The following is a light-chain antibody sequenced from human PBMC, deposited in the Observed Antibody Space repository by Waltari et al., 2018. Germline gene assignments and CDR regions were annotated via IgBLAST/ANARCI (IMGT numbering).Light chain of an antibody. J-gene: IGLJ1*01. Sequence: HSALTQPASVSGSPGQSITISCTGTRSDVGGYDLVSWYRQPPAKAPNFIIFDVTERPSGISARFSGSKSGNPASLTISGLQSDDEADYYCASYTSSSNYVFGSGTTVTV. CDR1: RSDVGGYDL. CDR3: ASYTSSSNYV. V-gene: IGLV2-14*03. CDR2: DVT.